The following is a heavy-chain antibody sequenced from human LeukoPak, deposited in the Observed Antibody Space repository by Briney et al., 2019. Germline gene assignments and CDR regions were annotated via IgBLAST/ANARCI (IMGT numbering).Heavy chain of an antibody. CDR3: ARVRSCSGGNCFSDMYYFDY. V-gene: IGHV4-4*07. CDR2: IYTSGST. CDR1: HGSISRYY. D-gene: IGHD2-15*01. Sequence: SETLSLTCTVSHGSISRYYWSWIRQTAGKGLEWIGRIYTSGSTNYNPSLKSRVTMSVDTSKNQFSLKLTSVTAADTAVYYCARVRSCSGGNCFSDMYYFDYWGQGTLVTVSS. J-gene: IGHJ4*02.